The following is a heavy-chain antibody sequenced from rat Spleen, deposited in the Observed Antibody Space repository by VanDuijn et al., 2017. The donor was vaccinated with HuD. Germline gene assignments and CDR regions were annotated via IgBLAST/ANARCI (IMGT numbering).Heavy chain of an antibody. CDR3: ARRHYGYTDYFDY. CDR1: GFTFSSYG. V-gene: IGHV5S13*01. D-gene: IGHD1-9*01. Sequence: EVQLVESGGGLVQPGRSLKLSCAASGFTFSSYGMAWVRQTPTKGLEWVASINTGGSNTYYQNSVKGRFTISRDNAKSTLSLQMDSLRSEDTATYYCARRHYGYTDYFDYWGQGVMVTVSS. J-gene: IGHJ2*01. CDR2: INTGGSNT.